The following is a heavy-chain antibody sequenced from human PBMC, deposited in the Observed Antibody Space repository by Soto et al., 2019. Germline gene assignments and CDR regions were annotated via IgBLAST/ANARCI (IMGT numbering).Heavy chain of an antibody. CDR2: ISGSGGST. V-gene: IGHV3-23*01. Sequence: EVQLLESGGGLVQPGGSLRLSCAASGFTFSSYAMSWVRQAPGKGLEWVSAISGSGGSTYYADSVKGRFTISRDNSKNTLYLQMNSLRAEDTAVYYCAKDEKRVVVGLAQAFDIWGQGTTVTVSS. CDR3: AKDEKRVVVGLAQAFDI. D-gene: IGHD2-15*01. J-gene: IGHJ3*02. CDR1: GFTFSSYA.